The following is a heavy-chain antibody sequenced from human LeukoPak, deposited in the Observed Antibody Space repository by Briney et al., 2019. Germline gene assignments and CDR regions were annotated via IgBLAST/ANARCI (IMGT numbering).Heavy chain of an antibody. CDR3: ARDIVVVVARFLYYYYGMDV. V-gene: IGHV3-11*01. Sequence: PGGSLRLSCAASGFTFSDYYMSWIRQAPGKGLEWVSYISSSGSTIYYADSVKGRFTISRDNAKNSLYLQMNSLSAEDTAVYYCARDIVVVVARFLYYYYGMDVWGQGTTVTVSS. CDR1: GFTFSDYY. J-gene: IGHJ6*02. D-gene: IGHD2-15*01. CDR2: ISSSGSTI.